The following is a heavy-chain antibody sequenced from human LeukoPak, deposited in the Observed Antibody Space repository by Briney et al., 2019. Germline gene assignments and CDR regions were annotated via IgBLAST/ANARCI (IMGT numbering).Heavy chain of an antibody. CDR3: ARPSIAFDI. Sequence: ASVKVSCKASGYTFTSYAMHWVRQAPGRRLEWMGWINPGNGNTECSQKFQDRVTITRDTSATTAYMELSSLRSEDTAIYYCARPSIAFDIWGQGTTVTVSS. CDR1: GYTFTSYA. CDR2: INPGNGNT. J-gene: IGHJ3*02. V-gene: IGHV1-3*01.